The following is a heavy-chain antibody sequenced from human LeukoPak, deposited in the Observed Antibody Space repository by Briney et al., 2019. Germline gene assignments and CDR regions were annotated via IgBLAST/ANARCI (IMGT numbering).Heavy chain of an antibody. Sequence: PSETLSLTCTVSGGSISSYYWSWIRQPAGKGLEWIGRIYTSGSTNYNPSLKSRVTMSVDTSKNQFSLKLSSVTAADTAVYYCARLGFWGSGSYVDYWGQGTLVTVSS. CDR1: GGSISSYY. V-gene: IGHV4-4*07. CDR2: IYTSGST. J-gene: IGHJ4*02. D-gene: IGHD3-10*01. CDR3: ARLGFWGSGSYVDY.